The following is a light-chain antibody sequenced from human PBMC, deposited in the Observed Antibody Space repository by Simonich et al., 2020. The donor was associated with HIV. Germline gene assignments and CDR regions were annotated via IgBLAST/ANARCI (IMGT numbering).Light chain of an antibody. CDR3: QQYNNWPALT. CDR1: QSVSSN. V-gene: IGKV3-15*01. CDR2: CAS. Sequence: EIVMTQSPATLSVSPGERATLSCRASQSVSSNLAGYQQKPGQAPRLLIYCASTRANGIPARFSGSGSGTEFTLTISSLQSEDFAVYYCQQYNNWPALTFGGGTKVEIK. J-gene: IGKJ4*01.